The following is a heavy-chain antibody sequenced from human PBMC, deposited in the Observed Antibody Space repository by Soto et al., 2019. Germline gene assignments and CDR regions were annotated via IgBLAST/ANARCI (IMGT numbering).Heavy chain of an antibody. CDR1: GYTFTSYG. J-gene: IGHJ5*02. CDR3: ARFSVIIAAAGTGVDWFDP. Sequence: ASVKVSCKASGYTFTSYGISWVRQAPGQGLEWMGWISAYNGNTNYAQKLQGRVTMTTDTSTSTAYMELRSLRSDDTAVYYCARFSVIIAAAGTGVDWFDPWGQGTLVTVSS. D-gene: IGHD6-13*01. CDR2: ISAYNGNT. V-gene: IGHV1-18*01.